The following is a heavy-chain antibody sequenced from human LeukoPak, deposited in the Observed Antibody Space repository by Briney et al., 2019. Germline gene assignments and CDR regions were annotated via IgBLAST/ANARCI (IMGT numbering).Heavy chain of an antibody. CDR2: IFYSGST. D-gene: IGHD6-19*01. CDR3: ARQTYSSGIDY. J-gene: IGHJ4*02. V-gene: IGHV4-61*08. Sequence: SETLSLTCTVSGGSISSGGYYWSWIRQHPGKGLEWIGYIFYSGSTNYNPSLKSRVTISVDTSKNQFSLKLSSVTAADTAVYYCARQTYSSGIDYWGQGTLVTVSS. CDR1: GGSISSGGYY.